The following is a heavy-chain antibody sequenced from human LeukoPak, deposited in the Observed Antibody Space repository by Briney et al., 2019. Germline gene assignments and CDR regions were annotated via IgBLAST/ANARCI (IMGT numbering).Heavy chain of an antibody. D-gene: IGHD5-18*01. J-gene: IGHJ4*02. Sequence: SETLSLIRTVSGGSISRYYWSWIRQPPGKGLEWFGYIYYRGRTNYNPSLKSRVTISVDTSKNQFSLKLSSVTAADTAVYYCARKRGYSYGLYYFYYWGQRTLVTVSS. CDR2: IYYRGRT. V-gene: IGHV4-59*13. CDR1: GGSISRYY. CDR3: ARKRGYSYGLYYFYY.